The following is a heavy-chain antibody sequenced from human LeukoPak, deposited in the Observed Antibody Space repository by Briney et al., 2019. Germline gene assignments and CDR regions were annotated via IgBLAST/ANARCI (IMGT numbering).Heavy chain of an antibody. J-gene: IGHJ5*02. D-gene: IGHD2-2*01. V-gene: IGHV3-21*01. CDR2: ISSSSSYI. Sequence: GGSPRLSCAASGFTFSSYSMNWVRQALGKGLEWVSSISSSSSYIYYADSVKGRFTISRDNAKNSLYLQMNSLRAEDTAVYYCARDRSSTSPYWFDPWGQGTLVTVSS. CDR3: ARDRSSTSPYWFDP. CDR1: GFTFSSYS.